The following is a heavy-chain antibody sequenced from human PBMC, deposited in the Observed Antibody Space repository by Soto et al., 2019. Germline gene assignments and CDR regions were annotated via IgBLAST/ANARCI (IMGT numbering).Heavy chain of an antibody. V-gene: IGHV3-64D*06. CDR2: ISTDGERT. J-gene: IGHJ4*02. CDR1: GFTFSNYA. Sequence: GGSLRLSCSASGFTFSNYAMHWVRQAPGKGLEYVSAISTDGERTFYGGSVKGRFTISRDNSRNTLFLQMSSLTAEDTAVYYCVKDCSRSTCYTGFFESWGQGTLVTVSS. CDR3: VKDCSRSTCYTGFFES. D-gene: IGHD2-2*02.